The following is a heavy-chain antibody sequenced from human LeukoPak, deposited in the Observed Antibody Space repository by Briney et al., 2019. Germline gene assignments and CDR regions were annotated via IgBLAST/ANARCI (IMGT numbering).Heavy chain of an antibody. CDR3: ARDTLYYDSSGYFDY. CDR2: IKQDGSEK. D-gene: IGHD3-22*01. CDR1: GFTFSSYW. Sequence: GGSLRLSCAASGFTFSSYWMSWVRQAPGKGLEWVANIKQDGSEKYYVDSVKGRFTISRDNAKNSLYLQMNSLRAEDTAVYYCARDTLYYDSSGYFDYWGQGILVTVSS. V-gene: IGHV3-7*01. J-gene: IGHJ4*02.